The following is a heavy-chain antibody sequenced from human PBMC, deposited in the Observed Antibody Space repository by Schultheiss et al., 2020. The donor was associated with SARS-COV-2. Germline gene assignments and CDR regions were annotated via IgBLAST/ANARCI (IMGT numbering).Heavy chain of an antibody. J-gene: IGHJ4*02. Sequence: SETLSLTCAVSGYSISSGYYWGWIRQPPGKGLEWIGSIYHSGSTYYNPSLKSRVTISVDTSKNQFSLKLSSVTAADTAVYYCARVVTAIIWGQGTLVTVSS. D-gene: IGHD2-21*02. CDR1: GYSISSGYY. CDR2: IYHSGST. V-gene: IGHV4-38-2*01. CDR3: ARVVTAII.